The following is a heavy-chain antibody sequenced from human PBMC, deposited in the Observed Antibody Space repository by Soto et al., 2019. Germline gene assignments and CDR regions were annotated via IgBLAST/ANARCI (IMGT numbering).Heavy chain of an antibody. D-gene: IGHD3-22*01. CDR3: ARGTHYDTRAYFDY. Sequence: QVQLVQSGAEVKKPGASVKVSCNTSGYTFTDSFMHWVRQAPGQGLQWMGWINPYSGAANHAQRFQGRVTMTSDTSISTAYMELSKLRSDDTAVYYCARGTHYDTRAYFDYWGQGTLVTVSS. V-gene: IGHV1-2*02. J-gene: IGHJ4*02. CDR1: GYTFTDSF. CDR2: INPYSGAA.